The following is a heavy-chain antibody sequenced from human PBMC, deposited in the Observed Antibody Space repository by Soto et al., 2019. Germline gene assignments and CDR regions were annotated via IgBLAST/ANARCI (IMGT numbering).Heavy chain of an antibody. J-gene: IGHJ5*02. Sequence: ASVKVSCKASGGTFSSYAISWVRQAPGQGLEWMGGIIPIFGTANYAQKFQGRVTITADESTSTAYMELSSLRSEETAVYYCARSTSNDDFWSGYYTWFDPWGQGTLVTVSS. CDR3: ARSTSNDDFWSGYYTWFDP. CDR1: GGTFSSYA. D-gene: IGHD3-3*01. CDR2: IIPIFGTA. V-gene: IGHV1-69*13.